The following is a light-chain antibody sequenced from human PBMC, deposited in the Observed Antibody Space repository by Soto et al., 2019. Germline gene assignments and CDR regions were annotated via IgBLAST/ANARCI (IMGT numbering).Light chain of an antibody. CDR3: SAYTARSTLV. V-gene: IGLV2-14*01. Sequence: QSALTQPACGSGSAGQTITISCCGTMRDGVAYNLVSWYQQHPGTAPKLIIYEVRNRPSGISSRFSGSRSGNTASLTISGLPSEDEGDYYCSAYTARSTLVFGGGTKVTVL. J-gene: IGLJ3*02. CDR1: MRDGVAYNL. CDR2: EVR.